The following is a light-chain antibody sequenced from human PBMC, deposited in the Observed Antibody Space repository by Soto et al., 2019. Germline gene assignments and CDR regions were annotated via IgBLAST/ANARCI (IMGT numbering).Light chain of an antibody. CDR3: QQYNNWPLT. V-gene: IGKV3-15*01. CDR2: GAS. CDR1: QSVSSN. J-gene: IGKJ4*01. Sequence: EIVITQTPATLSVSPGERATLSCRASQSVSSNLAWYQQTPGQAPRLLIYGASTRATGIPARFSGSGSGTEFTLTISSLQSEDFAVYYCQQYNNWPLTFGGGTKVEIK.